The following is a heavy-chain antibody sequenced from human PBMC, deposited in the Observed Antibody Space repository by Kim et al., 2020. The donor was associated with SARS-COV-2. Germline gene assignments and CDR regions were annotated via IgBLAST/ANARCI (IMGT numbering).Heavy chain of an antibody. D-gene: IGHD3-3*01. CDR2: SYT. Sequence: SYTNYADSVKGRFTISRDNAKNSLYLQMNSLRAEDTAVYYCARDLKEWDYWGQGTLVTVSS. V-gene: IGHV3-11*05. J-gene: IGHJ4*02. CDR3: ARDLKEWDY.